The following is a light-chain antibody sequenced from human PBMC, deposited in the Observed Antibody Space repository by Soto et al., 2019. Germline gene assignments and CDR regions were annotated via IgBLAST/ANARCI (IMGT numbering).Light chain of an antibody. Sequence: QSALTQPASVSGSPGQSITISCTGTSSDVGGYNYVSWYQQHPGKVPRLMIYEVSNRPSGLSNRFSGSKSDNTASLTISGLQAEDEADYYCSSYTSSNTWVFGGGTQLTVL. J-gene: IGLJ3*02. CDR1: SSDVGGYNY. V-gene: IGLV2-14*01. CDR3: SSYTSSNTWV. CDR2: EVS.